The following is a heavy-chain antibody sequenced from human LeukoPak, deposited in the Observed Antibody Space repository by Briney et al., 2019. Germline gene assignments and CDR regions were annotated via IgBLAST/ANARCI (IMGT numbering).Heavy chain of an antibody. J-gene: IGHJ5*02. CDR1: GYSFTSYL. CDR2: IYPGDSDT. D-gene: IGHD3-22*01. Sequence: GESLKISCKCSGYSFTSYLIGWVRQMPGKGLEWMGIIYPGDSDTRHSPSFQGQVTISADKTISTAYLQWSSLKASDTAMYYCARLGPGCYYDSSGYCWFDPWGQGTLVTVSS. V-gene: IGHV5-51*01. CDR3: ARLGPGCYYDSSGYCWFDP.